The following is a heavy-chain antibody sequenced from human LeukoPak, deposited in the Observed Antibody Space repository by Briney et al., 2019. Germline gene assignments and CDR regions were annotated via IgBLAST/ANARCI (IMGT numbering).Heavy chain of an antibody. CDR1: GFTFSRYW. CDR3: ARDLVENSRGHDF. D-gene: IGHD2-15*01. V-gene: IGHV4-4*02. Sequence: PGGSLRLSCAASGFTFSRYWMSWVRQPPGKGLEWIGEIYHSGMTNYKTSLKSRVTISVDESKNQFSLKLSSVTAADTAVYYCARDLVENSRGHDFWGQGILVIVSS. CDR2: IYHSGMT. J-gene: IGHJ4*02.